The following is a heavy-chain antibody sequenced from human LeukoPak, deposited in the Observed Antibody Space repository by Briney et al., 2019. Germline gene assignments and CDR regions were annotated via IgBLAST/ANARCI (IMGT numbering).Heavy chain of an antibody. CDR1: GFTFDDYG. V-gene: IGHV3-48*02. Sequence: PGGSLRLSCAASGFTFDDYGMSWVRQAPGQGLEWVSYIDPTGRSVYYADSVKGRFTVSRDNANHSVFLQMNSLRDDDTAVYFCARKLALWGQGTLVTVSS. J-gene: IGHJ4*02. CDR3: ARKLAL. CDR2: IDPTGRSV.